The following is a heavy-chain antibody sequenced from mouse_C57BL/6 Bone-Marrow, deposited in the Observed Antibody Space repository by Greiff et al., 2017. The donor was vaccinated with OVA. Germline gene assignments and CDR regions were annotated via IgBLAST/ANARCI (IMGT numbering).Heavy chain of an antibody. CDR3: AREGIYYYGSSYGGFAY. D-gene: IGHD1-1*01. CDR1: GYTFTSYW. CDR2: IYPGSGST. V-gene: IGHV1-55*01. Sequence: VQVVESGAELVKPGASVKMSCKASGYTFTSYWITWVKQRPGQGLEWIGDIYPGSGSTNYNEKFKSKATLTVDTSSSTAYMQLSSLTSEDSAVYYCAREGIYYYGSSYGGFAYWGQGTLVTVSA. J-gene: IGHJ3*01.